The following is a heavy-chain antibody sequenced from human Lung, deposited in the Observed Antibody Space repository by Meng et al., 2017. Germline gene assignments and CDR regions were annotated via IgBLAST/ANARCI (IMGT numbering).Heavy chain of an antibody. CDR3: ARGTPGRSYSDF. CDR2: LGAHDGDR. Sequence: QVHPVQSGAEVKKPGASAKALCKSSDYTFTGYGVSWVRQAPGQGLEWMAWLGAHDGDRSHAPRFQGRVTVTADRLTATSFMELRNLRYDDTAVYYCARGTPGRSYSDFWGQGTLVTVSS. V-gene: IGHV1-18*04. CDR1: DYTFTGYG. D-gene: IGHD3-10*01. J-gene: IGHJ4*02.